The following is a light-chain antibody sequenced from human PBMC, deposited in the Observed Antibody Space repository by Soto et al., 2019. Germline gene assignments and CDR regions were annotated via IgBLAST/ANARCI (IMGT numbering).Light chain of an antibody. CDR3: HQYYDTLWT. J-gene: IGKJ1*01. CDR2: WAS. V-gene: IGKV4-1*01. Sequence: DIVMTQSPDSLAVSLGDRATINCRSSQSVFYSSNNKNYLAWYQQKPGQPPKLLIYWASTRESGVPDRFSGSGSGTDFTLTISSLQAEDVAVYYCHQYYDTLWTFGQGTKVEIK. CDR1: QSVFYSSNNKNY.